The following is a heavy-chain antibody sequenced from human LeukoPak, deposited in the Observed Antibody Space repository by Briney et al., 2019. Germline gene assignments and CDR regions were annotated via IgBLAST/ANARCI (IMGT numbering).Heavy chain of an antibody. CDR1: GGSISTSNYY. J-gene: IGHJ3*02. Sequence: PAETLSLTCTVSGGSISTSNYYWGWIRQPPGKGLEWIGNIFYSGSTYYIPALKIRDTISLYTARNQFALELNSVSAPGTAFYCCAKSNGYGLVDIWGQGTMVTVSS. CDR3: AKSNGYGLVDI. CDR2: IFYSGST. V-gene: IGHV4-39*06. D-gene: IGHD3-10*01.